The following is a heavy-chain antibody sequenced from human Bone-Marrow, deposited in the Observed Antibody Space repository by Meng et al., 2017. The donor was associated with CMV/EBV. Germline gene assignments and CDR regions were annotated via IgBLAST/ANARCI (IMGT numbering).Heavy chain of an antibody. CDR1: GFTFSSYA. CDR2: ISGSVIST. CDR3: AKEIRSHYCSTTSCSDYFDY. V-gene: IGHV3-23*01. Sequence: GESLKISCAASGFTFSSYAMSWVRQAPGKGLEWVSVISGSVISTFYADSVKGRFTISRDNSKKTLYLQMNSLRAEDTAVYYCAKEIRSHYCSTTSCSDYFDYWGQGTLATVSS. D-gene: IGHD2-2*01. J-gene: IGHJ4*02.